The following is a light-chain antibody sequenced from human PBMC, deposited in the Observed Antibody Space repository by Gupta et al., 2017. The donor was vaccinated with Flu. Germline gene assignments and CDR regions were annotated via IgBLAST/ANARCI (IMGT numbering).Light chain of an antibody. V-gene: IGLV2-23*02. J-gene: IGLJ2*01. Sequence: GIFRFFSWYQQHPGKDPNIIIFEVNQRHSCGSDRCSGSKSDNTDSLTILAVQAGEEATYYCCSLAGSATWIFGGGTKLTVL. CDR3: CSLAGSATWI. CDR1: GIFRF. CDR2: EVN.